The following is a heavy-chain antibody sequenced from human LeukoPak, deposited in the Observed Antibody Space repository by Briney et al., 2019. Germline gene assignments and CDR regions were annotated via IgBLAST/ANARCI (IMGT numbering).Heavy chain of an antibody. CDR1: GFTFSSYG. D-gene: IGHD2-2*01. CDR2: ISYDGSNK. V-gene: IGHV3-30*18. J-gene: IGHJ3*02. CDR3: AKALGYCSSTSCCGGAFDI. Sequence: GRSLRLSCAASGFTFSSYGMHWVRQAPGKGLEWVAVISYDGSNKYYADSVKGRFTISRDNSKNTLYLQMNSLRAEDTAVYYCAKALGYCSSTSCCGGAFDIWGQGTMVTVSS.